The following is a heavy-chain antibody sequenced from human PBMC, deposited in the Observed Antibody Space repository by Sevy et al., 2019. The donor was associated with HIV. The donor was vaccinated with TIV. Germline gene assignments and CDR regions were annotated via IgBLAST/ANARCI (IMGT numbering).Heavy chain of an antibody. J-gene: IGHJ3*02. V-gene: IGHV3-21*01. CDR2: ISSSSSYI. Sequence: GGSLRLSCAASGFTFSSYSMNWVRQAPGKGLEWVSSISSSSSYIYYADSVKGRFTISRDNAKNSLYLQMNSLRAEDTAVYYCARATVGAPVAFDIWGQRTMVTVSS. CDR1: GFTFSSYS. CDR3: ARATVGAPVAFDI. D-gene: IGHD1-26*01.